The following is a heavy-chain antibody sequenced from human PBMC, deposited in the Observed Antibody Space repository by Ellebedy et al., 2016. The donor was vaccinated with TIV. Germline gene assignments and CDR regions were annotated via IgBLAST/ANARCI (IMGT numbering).Heavy chain of an antibody. Sequence: GGSLRLSXTASGVTSTSDWLNWLRQPLGKGLEWVANVNPDGSVKNYVDSVKGRFTISRDNSKNSQYLQMNSLRVEDTAVYYCARDWQWAFDPWGQGTLVTVSS. CDR3: ARDWQWAFDP. J-gene: IGHJ5*02. CDR1: GVTSTSDW. V-gene: IGHV3-7*01. D-gene: IGHD2-8*01. CDR2: VNPDGSVK.